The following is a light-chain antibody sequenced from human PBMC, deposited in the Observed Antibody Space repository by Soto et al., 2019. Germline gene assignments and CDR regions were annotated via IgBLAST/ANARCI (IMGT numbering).Light chain of an antibody. CDR3: QQANSFPLT. V-gene: IGKV1-5*01. Sequence: DLQMTQSPSTLSASVGDRVTITCRASQSISSWLAWYQQKPGKAPKLLIYDASSLESGVPSRFSGSGSGTDFTLTISSLQPEECATDDGQQANSFPLTFGGGTKVDIK. CDR1: QSISSW. CDR2: DAS. J-gene: IGKJ4*01.